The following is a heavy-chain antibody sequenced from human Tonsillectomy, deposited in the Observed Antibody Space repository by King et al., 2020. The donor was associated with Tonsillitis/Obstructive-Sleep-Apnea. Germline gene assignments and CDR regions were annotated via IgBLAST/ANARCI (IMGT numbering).Heavy chain of an antibody. CDR2: ISYDGSNK. V-gene: IGHV3-30*01. CDR1: GFTFSSYA. Sequence: VKLVESGGGVVQPGRSLRLSCAASGFTFSSYAMHWVRQAPGKGLEWVAVISYDGSNKYYADSVKGRFTISRDNSKNTLYLQMNSLRAEDTAVYYCARDATLYDSQDLDYYYYYMDVWGKGTTVTVSS. D-gene: IGHD3-16*01. J-gene: IGHJ6*03. CDR3: ARDATLYDSQDLDYYYYYMDV.